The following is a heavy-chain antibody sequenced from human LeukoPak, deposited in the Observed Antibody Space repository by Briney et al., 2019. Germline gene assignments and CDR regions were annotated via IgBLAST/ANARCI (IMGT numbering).Heavy chain of an antibody. J-gene: IGHJ4*02. CDR3: SRGRTETGTTWLADH. D-gene: IGHD1-1*01. V-gene: IGHV3-30*09. Sequence: GGSLRLSCAASGFTFNDAWMNWFRQAPGKGLEWVAVFSSDGSNTYYADSVKGRFAISKDNFKNTLYLQMNSLRVEDTAVYYCSRGRTETGTTWLADHWGQGTLVTVSS. CDR1: GFTFNDAW. CDR2: FSSDGSNT.